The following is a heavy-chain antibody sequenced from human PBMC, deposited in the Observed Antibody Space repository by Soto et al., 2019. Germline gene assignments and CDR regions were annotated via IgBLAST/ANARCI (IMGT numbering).Heavy chain of an antibody. J-gene: IGHJ3*02. Sequence: QVQLQESGPGLVKPSQTLSLTCTVSGGSISSGGYYWSWIRQHPGKGLEWIGYIYYSGSTYYNPSLMRRVTISVDTSKNHVPLKLSSVTAADTAVYYCARRNGSGSGIDAFDIWGQGTMVTVSS. V-gene: IGHV4-31*03. CDR1: GGSISSGGYY. CDR2: IYYSGST. CDR3: ARRNGSGSGIDAFDI. D-gene: IGHD3-10*01.